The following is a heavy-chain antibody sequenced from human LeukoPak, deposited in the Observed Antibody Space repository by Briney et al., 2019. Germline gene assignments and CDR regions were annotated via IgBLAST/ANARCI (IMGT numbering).Heavy chain of an antibody. CDR1: GGSISSYH. V-gene: IGHV4-59*01. CDR3: ARVSGYDWESFYDY. D-gene: IGHD5-12*01. CDR2: IYYSGST. Sequence: KPSETLSLTCTVSGGSISSYHWSWIRQPPGKGLEWIGYIYYSGSTNYNPSLKSRVTISVDTSKKQFSLKLSSVTAADTAVYYCARVSGYDWESFYDYWGQGTLVTVSS. J-gene: IGHJ4*02.